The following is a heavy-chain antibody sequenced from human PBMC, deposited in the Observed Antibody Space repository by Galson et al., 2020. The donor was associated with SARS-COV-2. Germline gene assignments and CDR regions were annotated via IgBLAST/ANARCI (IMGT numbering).Heavy chain of an antibody. Sequence: NSGGSLRLSCAASGFTFSSYSMNWVRQAPGKGLEWVSSISSSSSYIYYADSVKGRFTISRDNAKNSLYLQMNSLRAEDTAVYYCAREVVRYLDWSPLEDYWGQGTLVTVSS. V-gene: IGHV3-21*01. CDR1: GFTFSSYS. J-gene: IGHJ4*02. CDR2: ISSSSSYI. CDR3: AREVVRYLDWSPLEDY. D-gene: IGHD3-9*01.